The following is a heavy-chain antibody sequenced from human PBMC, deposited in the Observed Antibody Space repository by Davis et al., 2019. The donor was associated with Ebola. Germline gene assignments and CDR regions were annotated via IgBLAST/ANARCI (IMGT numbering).Heavy chain of an antibody. Sequence: MPSETLSLTCTLSAGSIRTYYWNWIRQPPGKGLEWIGYVFYSGSTNYNPSLKSRVTISVDTSKNQVSLKLSSVTAADTAVYYCARGGYLQLDHFDYWGQGALVTVSS. CDR1: AGSIRTYY. D-gene: IGHD5-18*01. J-gene: IGHJ4*02. CDR3: ARGGYLQLDHFDY. CDR2: VFYSGST. V-gene: IGHV4-59*08.